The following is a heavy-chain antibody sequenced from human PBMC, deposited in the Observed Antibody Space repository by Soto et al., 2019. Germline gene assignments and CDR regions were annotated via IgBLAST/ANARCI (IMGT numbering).Heavy chain of an antibody. J-gene: IGHJ4*02. Sequence: SETLSLTCTVSGGSISSTNYYWVWIRQPPGKGLEWIGSFYYSGSTYYNPSLKSRVSISVDTSENQFSLKLSSVTAADTAVYYCARQVVDGTVAGTGSFDSWGQGTLVTVSS. V-gene: IGHV4-39*01. CDR1: GGSISSTNYY. CDR2: FYYSGST. CDR3: ARQVVDGTVAGTGSFDS. D-gene: IGHD6-19*01.